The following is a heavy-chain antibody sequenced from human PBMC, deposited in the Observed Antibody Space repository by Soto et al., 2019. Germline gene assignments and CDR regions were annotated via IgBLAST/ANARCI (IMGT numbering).Heavy chain of an antibody. CDR2: IDYNGVT. Sequence: SETLSLTCAVSGGSIYRSGYYWGWIRQPPGRGLEWIGNIDYNGVTYSNPSLRSRVTISRDTSKNQFSLKLTSVTAADTALYYCGKVLVGATGHTDSDSWGPGTLVTVS. J-gene: IGHJ4*02. CDR3: GKVLVGATGHTDSDS. V-gene: IGHV4-39*01. D-gene: IGHD2-15*01. CDR1: GGSIYRSGYY.